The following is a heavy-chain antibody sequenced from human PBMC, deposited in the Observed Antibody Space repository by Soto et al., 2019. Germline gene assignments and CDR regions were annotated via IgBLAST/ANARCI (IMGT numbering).Heavy chain of an antibody. CDR1: GFTFSYYP. CDR3: ARAGVHNYTEYYFDY. V-gene: IGHV3-21*06. Sequence: GGSLRLSCAASGFTFSYYPLHWVRRAPGKGLEWVSSISGIKNYIRYADSVKGRFTISCDNAKTSLYLQMNSLTAEDTAVYYCARAGVHNYTEYYFDYWGQGTLFTVSS. CDR2: ISGIKNYI. J-gene: IGHJ4*02. D-gene: IGHD3-10*01.